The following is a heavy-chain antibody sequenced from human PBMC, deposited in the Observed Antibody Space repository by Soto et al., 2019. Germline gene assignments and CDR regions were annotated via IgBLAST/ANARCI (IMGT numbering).Heavy chain of an antibody. CDR3: ARVPTP. J-gene: IGHJ4*02. Sequence: QVQLQEAGPGLVKPSQTLSLTCTVSGGSISSGGYYWSWIRQHPGKGLESIGYTYYSGSTYYNPSPKSRVTISVDTSKNPFSRRMSSVTAADTAVYYCARVPTPWGPGTLVTVSS. CDR2: TYYSGST. CDR1: GGSISSGGYY. D-gene: IGHD2-15*01. V-gene: IGHV4-31*03.